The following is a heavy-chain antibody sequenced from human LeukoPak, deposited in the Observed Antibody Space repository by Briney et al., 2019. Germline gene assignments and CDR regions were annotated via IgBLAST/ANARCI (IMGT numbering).Heavy chain of an antibody. D-gene: IGHD4/OR15-4a*01. CDR2: IYTRNSDT. J-gene: IGHJ4*02. Sequence: ESLQISCKGPAYSFTSYSIGWVRQMPGKGLEWMGIIYTRNSDTRYSPSFQGQVTISADTSISPPYLQWSSLKASDTAMYYCATPDPPLTYFDYWGRGTL. CDR1: AYSFTSYS. CDR3: ATPDPPLTYFDY. V-gene: IGHV5-51*01.